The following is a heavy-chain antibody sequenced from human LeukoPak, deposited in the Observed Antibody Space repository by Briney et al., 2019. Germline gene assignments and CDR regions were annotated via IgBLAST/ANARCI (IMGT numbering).Heavy chain of an antibody. CDR3: AKGPFSVAGTQKGFDY. J-gene: IGHJ4*02. D-gene: IGHD6-19*01. CDR2: ISGSGGST. CDR1: GFTFSSYA. Sequence: AGGSLRLSCAASGFTFSSYAMSWVRQAPGKGLEWVSAISGSGGSTYYADSVKGRFTISRDNSKNTLYLQMNSLRAEDTAVYYCAKGPFSVAGTQKGFDYWGQGTLVTVSS. V-gene: IGHV3-23*01.